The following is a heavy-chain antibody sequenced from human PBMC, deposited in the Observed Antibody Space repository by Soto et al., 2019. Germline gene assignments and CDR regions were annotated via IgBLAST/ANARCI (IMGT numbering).Heavy chain of an antibody. D-gene: IGHD3-16*01. CDR3: GKDSGGGVGLFDY. CDR2: ISWNSGSI. J-gene: IGHJ4*02. CDR1: GFTYDDHA. V-gene: IGHV3-9*01. Sequence: EVQLVESGGGLVQPGRSLRLSCAASGFTYDDHAMHWVRQAPGKGLEWVAGISWNSGSIGYADSVRGRFTISRDSAKNSLYLQMNSLRAEDTALYYCGKDSGGGVGLFDYWGQGALVTVSS.